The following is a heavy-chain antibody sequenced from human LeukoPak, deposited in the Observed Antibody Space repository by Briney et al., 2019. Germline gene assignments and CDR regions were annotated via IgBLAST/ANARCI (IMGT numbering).Heavy chain of an antibody. CDR1: GGSFSGYY. J-gene: IGHJ6*03. Sequence: SETLSLTCAVYGGSFSGYYWSWIRQPPGKGLEWIGEINHSGSTNYNPSLKSRVTISVDTSKNQFSLKLSSVTAADTAVYYCARVAMITFGGVIVTYYYYYMDVWGKGTTVTVSS. D-gene: IGHD3-16*02. V-gene: IGHV4-34*01. CDR2: INHSGST. CDR3: ARVAMITFGGVIVTYYYYYMDV.